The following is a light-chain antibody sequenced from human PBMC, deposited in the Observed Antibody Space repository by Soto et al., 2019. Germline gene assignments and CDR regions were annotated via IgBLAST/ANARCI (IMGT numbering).Light chain of an antibody. CDR1: SSNIGKNP. CDR3: ATWDDGLGAPL. J-gene: IGLJ2*01. CDR2: RDD. V-gene: IGLV1-47*01. Sequence: QSVLTQPPSASGTPGQSVSVSCSGGSSNIGKNPVSWYQKLPGAAPKLLIHRDDQRPSGVPDRFSASKSDASASLPISGLQCEEDADYFSATWDDGLGAPLFGGGTKLTVL.